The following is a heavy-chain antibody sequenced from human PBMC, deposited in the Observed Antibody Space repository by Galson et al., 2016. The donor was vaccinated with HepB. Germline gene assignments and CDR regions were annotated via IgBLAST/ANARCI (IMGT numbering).Heavy chain of an antibody. CDR2: ISTGSNMI. V-gene: IGHV3-11*01. J-gene: IGHJ6*02. CDR1: GFNFSDYY. CDR3: ARGYCSGTACRGGLDV. D-gene: IGHD2-2*01. Sequence: SLRLSCAGTGFNFSDYYMSWVRQAPGKGLEWLSYISTGSNMIYYAASVKGRFTISKDNAKNSLFLQMNSLIADDTAQYYCARGYCSGTACRGGLDVWGQGTTVTVSS.